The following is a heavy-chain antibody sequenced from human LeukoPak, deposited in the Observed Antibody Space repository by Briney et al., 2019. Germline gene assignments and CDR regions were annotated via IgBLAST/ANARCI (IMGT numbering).Heavy chain of an antibody. Sequence: GGSLRLSCAASGFTFSNYWLGWVRQAPGKGLEWVANIKQDGSEKYYVGSVKGRFAISRDNAKNSLYLQMNSLRAEDTAVYYCAKVPGSAGYLHYWGQGTLVTVSS. CDR1: GFTFSNYW. V-gene: IGHV3-7*03. CDR2: IKQDGSEK. J-gene: IGHJ4*02. D-gene: IGHD1-26*01. CDR3: AKVPGSAGYLHY.